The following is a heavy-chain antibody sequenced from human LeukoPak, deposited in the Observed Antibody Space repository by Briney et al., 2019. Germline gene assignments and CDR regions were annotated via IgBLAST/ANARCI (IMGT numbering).Heavy chain of an antibody. CDR1: GFTFDDYG. CDR3: AKEGDQFRGYLDA. D-gene: IGHD3-16*01. J-gene: IGHJ6*03. CDR2: INWNGDRI. V-gene: IGHV3-20*04. Sequence: GGSLRLSCAASGFTFDDYGLSWVRQAPGKGLEWVSSINWNGDRIRYADSVKGRFTISRDDAKNSLYLQMNSLRAEDTALYYCAKEGDQFRGYLDAWGKGTTVTVSS.